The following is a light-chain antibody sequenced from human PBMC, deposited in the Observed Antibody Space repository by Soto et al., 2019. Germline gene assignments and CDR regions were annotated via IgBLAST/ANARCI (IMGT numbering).Light chain of an antibody. Sequence: QSVLTQPASVSGSPGQSITISCTGTSSDVGSYTLVSWYQQHPGKAPKLMIYEVNKRPSGVSNRFSGSKSGNTASLTISGLQAEDEADYYCCSYAGSSTPVVFGGGTKLIVL. J-gene: IGLJ2*01. CDR2: EVN. CDR3: CSYAGSSTPVV. CDR1: SSDVGSYTL. V-gene: IGLV2-23*02.